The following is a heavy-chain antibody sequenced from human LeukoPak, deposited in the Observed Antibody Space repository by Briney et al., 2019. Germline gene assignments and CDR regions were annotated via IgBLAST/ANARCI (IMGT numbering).Heavy chain of an antibody. J-gene: IGHJ5*02. CDR3: ARENLGYCSGGSCYNWFDP. CDR2: ISGGGGST. D-gene: IGHD2-15*01. Sequence: GGSLRLSCAASGFTFSSYAMSWVRQAPGKGLEWVSAISGGGGSTYYADSVKGRFTISRDNSKNTLYLQMNSLRAEDTAVYYCARENLGYCSGGSCYNWFDPWGQGTLVTVSS. V-gene: IGHV3-23*01. CDR1: GFTFSSYA.